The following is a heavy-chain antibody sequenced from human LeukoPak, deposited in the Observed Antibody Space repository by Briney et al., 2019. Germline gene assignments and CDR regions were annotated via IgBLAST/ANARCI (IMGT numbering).Heavy chain of an antibody. CDR2: IYPRDGST. J-gene: IGHJ4*02. Sequence: GASVKVSCKASGYSFTSNYIHWVRQAPGQGLEWMGMIYPRDGSTSYAQKFQGRVTVTRDTSTSTVHMELSGLRSEDTAVYYCARAWAAPHPFDYWGQGTLVTVSS. V-gene: IGHV1-46*01. CDR3: ARAWAAPHPFDY. D-gene: IGHD6-6*01. CDR1: GYSFTSNY.